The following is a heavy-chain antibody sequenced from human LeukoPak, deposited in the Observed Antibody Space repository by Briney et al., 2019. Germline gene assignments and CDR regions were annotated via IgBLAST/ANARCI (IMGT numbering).Heavy chain of an antibody. Sequence: PSETLSLTCTVSGGSISSYYWRWIRQPAGKGLEWIGRIYTSGSTNYNPSLTSRVPMSVDTSKTQFSLKLSSVTAADTAVYYCARDFGVAVAGSLDYGGQGTLVTVSS. J-gene: IGHJ4*02. CDR3: ARDFGVAVAGSLDY. CDR2: IYTSGST. CDR1: GGSISSYY. V-gene: IGHV4-4*07. D-gene: IGHD6-19*01.